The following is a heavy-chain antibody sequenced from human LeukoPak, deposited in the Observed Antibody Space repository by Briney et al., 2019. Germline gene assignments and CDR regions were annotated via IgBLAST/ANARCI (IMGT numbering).Heavy chain of an antibody. J-gene: IGHJ4*02. CDR3: ARGYSYGYVDY. V-gene: IGHV3-66*01. CDR1: GFTVSSNY. CDR2: IYSGGST. Sequence: PGGSLRLSCAASGFTVSSNYMSWVRQAPGKGLEGVSVIYSGGSTYYADSVKGRFTISRDNSKNTLYLQMNSLRAEDTAVYYCARGYSYGYVDYWGQGTLVTVSS. D-gene: IGHD5-18*01.